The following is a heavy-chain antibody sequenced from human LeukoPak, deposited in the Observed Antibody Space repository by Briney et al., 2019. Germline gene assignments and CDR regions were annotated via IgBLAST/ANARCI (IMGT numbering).Heavy chain of an antibody. CDR2: ISYDGSNK. D-gene: IGHD6-6*01. CDR3: AREPSPYSSSRLLYFQH. V-gene: IGHV3-30*03. J-gene: IGHJ1*01. CDR1: GFTFSSYG. Sequence: GGSLRLSCAASGFTFSSYGMHWVRQAPGKGLEWVAVISYDGSNKYYADSVKGRFTISRDNSKNTLYLQMNSLRAEDTAVYYCAREPSPYSSSRLLYFQHWGQGTLVTVSS.